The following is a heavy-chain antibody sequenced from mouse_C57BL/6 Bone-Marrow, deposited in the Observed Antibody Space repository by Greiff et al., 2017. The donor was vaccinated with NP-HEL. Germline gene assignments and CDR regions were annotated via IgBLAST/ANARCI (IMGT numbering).Heavy chain of an antibody. CDR1: GYPFTSYW. D-gene: IGHD1-1*01. V-gene: IGHV1-55*01. CDR3: ALYYYGSSYDYYAMDY. CDR2: IYPGSGST. Sequence: QVQLQQPGAELVKPGASVKMSCKASGYPFTSYWITWVKQRPGQGLEWIGDIYPGSGSTNYNEKFKSKATLPVDTSSSTAYMQLISLTSEESAVYYCALYYYGSSYDYYAMDYWGQGTSVTVSS. J-gene: IGHJ4*01.